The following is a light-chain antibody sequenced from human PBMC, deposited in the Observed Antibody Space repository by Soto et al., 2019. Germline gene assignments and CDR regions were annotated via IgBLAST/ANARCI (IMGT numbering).Light chain of an antibody. CDR2: GAS. V-gene: IGKV3-15*01. CDR1: QSVSSN. Sequence: EIVMTQSPATLSVSPGERDTLSCRASQSVSSNLAWYQQKPGQAPRLLIYGASTRATGIPARFSGSGSGTEFTLTISSLQSEDCAVYYCQQYNNWSPVTFGQGTKLEIK. CDR3: QQYNNWSPVT. J-gene: IGKJ2*01.